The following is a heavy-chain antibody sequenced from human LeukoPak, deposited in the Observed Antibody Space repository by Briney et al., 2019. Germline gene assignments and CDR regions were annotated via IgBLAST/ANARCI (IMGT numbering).Heavy chain of an antibody. CDR3: ARRVAVARRDAFDI. J-gene: IGHJ3*02. D-gene: IGHD6-19*01. Sequence: ASVKVSCKASGYTFTSYGISWVRQAPGQGLEWTGWISSYNGNTNYAQKLQGRVTVSTDTSTGTAYMELRSLRSDDTAVYYCARRVAVARRDAFDIWGQGTMVTVSS. CDR2: ISSYNGNT. V-gene: IGHV1-18*01. CDR1: GYTFTSYG.